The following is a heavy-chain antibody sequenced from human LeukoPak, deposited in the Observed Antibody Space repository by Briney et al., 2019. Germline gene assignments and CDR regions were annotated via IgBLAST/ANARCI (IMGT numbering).Heavy chain of an antibody. CDR1: GFTFGDYA. V-gene: IGHV3-49*04. D-gene: IGHD3-10*01. CDR3: TRDATYYYGSGSYYREYYFDY. J-gene: IGHJ4*02. Sequence: HPGGSLRLSCTASGFTFGDYAMSWVRQAPGKGLEWVGFIRSKAYGGTTEYAAAVKGRFTISSDDSKSIAYLQMNSLKTEDTAVYYCTRDATYYYGSGSYYREYYFDYWGQGTLVTVSS. CDR2: IRSKAYGGTT.